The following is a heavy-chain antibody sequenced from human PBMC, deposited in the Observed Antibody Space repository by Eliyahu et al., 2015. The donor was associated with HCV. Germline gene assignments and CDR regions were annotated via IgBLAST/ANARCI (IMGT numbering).Heavy chain of an antibody. CDR3: ARVRYYYDSSGYYPTYYYYYGMDV. Sequence: EVQLVESGGGLVQPGGSLRLSCAASGFXFSSXAXXWVXXAPGKGLEYVSXISSNGGSTYYANSVKGRFTISRDNSKNTLYLQMGSLRAEDMAVYYCARVRYYYDSSGYYPTYYYYYGMDVWGQGTTVTVSS. CDR2: ISSNGGST. CDR1: GFXFSSXA. J-gene: IGHJ6*02. V-gene: IGHV3-64*01. D-gene: IGHD3-22*01.